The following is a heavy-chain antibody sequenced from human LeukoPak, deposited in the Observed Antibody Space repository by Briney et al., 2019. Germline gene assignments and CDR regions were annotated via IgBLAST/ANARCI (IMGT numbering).Heavy chain of an antibody. CDR3: ERELTQQLVRVFDY. J-gene: IGHJ4*02. V-gene: IGHV3-48*03. CDR1: GFTFSSYE. CDR2: IRSSGSTI. D-gene: IGHD6-13*01. Sequence: GGSLRLSCAASGFTFSSYERNWVRQAPGKGLEGVSYIRSSGSTIYYADSVKGRFTISRENAKNSLYMQMNRLRAEETPVYYCERELTQQLVRVFDYWGQGTLVTVSS.